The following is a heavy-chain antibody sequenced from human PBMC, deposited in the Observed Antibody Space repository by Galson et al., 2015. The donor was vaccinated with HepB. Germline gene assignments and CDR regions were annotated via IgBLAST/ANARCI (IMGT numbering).Heavy chain of an antibody. V-gene: IGHV3-23*01. CDR1: GFTFSSYA. Sequence: SLRLSCAASGFTFSSYAMSWVRQAPGKGLEWVSAISGSGGSTYYADSVKGRFTISRDNSKNTLYLQMNSLRAEDTAVYYCGIAVDPRDFSNYYYYGMDVWGQGTTVTVSS. D-gene: IGHD6-19*01. J-gene: IGHJ6*02. CDR2: ISGSGGST. CDR3: GIAVDPRDFSNYYYYGMDV.